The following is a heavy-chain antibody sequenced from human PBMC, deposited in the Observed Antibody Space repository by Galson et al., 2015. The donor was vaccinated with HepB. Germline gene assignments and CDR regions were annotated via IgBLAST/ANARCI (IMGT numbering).Heavy chain of an antibody. Sequence: SLRLSCAASGFTFSSYSMNWVRQAPGKGLEWVSSISSSSSYIYYADSVKGRFTISRDNAKNLLYLQMNSLRAEDTAVYYCAREGSSGWYEALSMDVWGQGTTVTVSS. V-gene: IGHV3-21*01. J-gene: IGHJ6*02. CDR1: GFTFSSYS. CDR3: AREGSSGWYEALSMDV. CDR2: ISSSSSYI. D-gene: IGHD6-19*01.